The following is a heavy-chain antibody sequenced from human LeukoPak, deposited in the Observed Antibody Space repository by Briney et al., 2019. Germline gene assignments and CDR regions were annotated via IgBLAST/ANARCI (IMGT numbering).Heavy chain of an antibody. J-gene: IGHJ3*02. CDR2: INSDGGGA. V-gene: IGHV3-74*01. Sequence: GGSLRVSCAASGITFGNNWMHWVRQGPGKGLVWISRINSDGGGAIYADSVKGRFTISRDNSKNTLYLQMNSLRAEDTAVYYCARVHYEVPYSSSWLGFASDIWGQGTMVTVSS. D-gene: IGHD6-13*01. CDR3: ARVHYEVPYSSSWLGFASDI. CDR1: GITFGNNW.